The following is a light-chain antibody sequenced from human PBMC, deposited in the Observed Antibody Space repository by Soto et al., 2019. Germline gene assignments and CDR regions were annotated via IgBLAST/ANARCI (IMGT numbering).Light chain of an antibody. CDR2: AAS. J-gene: IGKJ1*01. Sequence: DIQMNQSPSSLSASVGDRVTITCRASQSISRYLNWYQQKPGKAPKLLIYAASSLLGGVPSRFSGSGSGTDGTITISSLKKEDCAMYYCQQSYSSTQTFGQGTKVDIK. CDR3: QQSYSSTQT. V-gene: IGKV1-39*01. CDR1: QSISRY.